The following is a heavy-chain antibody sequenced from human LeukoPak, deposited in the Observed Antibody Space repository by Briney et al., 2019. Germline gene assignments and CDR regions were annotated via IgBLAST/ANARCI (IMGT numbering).Heavy chain of an antibody. V-gene: IGHV3-7*01. J-gene: IGHJ6*02. CDR3: ARFGVPYGVDV. D-gene: IGHD3-16*01. Sequence: GGSLRLSCAASGFTFSTYWMSWVRQGPAKGLEWVANIKPDGSEKDYVDSLKGRFTISGDNAKNSLYLQVSSLRAEDTAVYYCARFGVPYGVDVWGQGTTVTVSS. CDR2: IKPDGSEK. CDR1: GFTFSTYW.